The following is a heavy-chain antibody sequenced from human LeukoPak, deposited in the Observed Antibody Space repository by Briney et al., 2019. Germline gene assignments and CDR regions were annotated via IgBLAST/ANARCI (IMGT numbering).Heavy chain of an antibody. Sequence: GGSLRLSCAASGFTFSTTWVHWVRQAPGQGLVWVSRIDGDARTKDYADSVKGRFIISRDNAKNTLYLQMNSLRPEDTAVYYCARGRLWAFDIWGQGTMVTVSS. V-gene: IGHV3-74*01. D-gene: IGHD3-10*01. CDR3: ARGRLWAFDI. CDR1: GFTFSTTW. J-gene: IGHJ3*02. CDR2: IDGDARTK.